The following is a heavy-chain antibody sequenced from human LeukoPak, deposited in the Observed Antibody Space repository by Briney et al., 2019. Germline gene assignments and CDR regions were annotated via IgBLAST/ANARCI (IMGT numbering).Heavy chain of an antibody. V-gene: IGHV1-69*04. CDR1: GGTFSSYA. J-gene: IGHJ4*02. CDR3: AVLGYYDSSGYYYPDY. D-gene: IGHD3-22*01. CDR2: IIPILGMA. Sequence: SVKVSCKASGGTFSSYAISWVRQAPGQGLEWMGRIIPILGMANYAQKFQGRVTITADKSTSTAYMELSSLRSEDTAVYYCAVLGYYDSSGYYYPDYWGQGTLVTVSS.